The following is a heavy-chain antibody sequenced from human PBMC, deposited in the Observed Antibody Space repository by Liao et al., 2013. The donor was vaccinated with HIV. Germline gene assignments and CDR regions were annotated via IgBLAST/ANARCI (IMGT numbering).Heavy chain of an antibody. J-gene: IGHJ5*02. Sequence: QVQLQQWGAGLLKPSETLSLTCAVYGGSFSGYYWSWIRQPPGKGLEWIGEINHSGSTNYNPSLKSRVTISVDTSKNQFSLKLSSVTAADTAVYYCARGDRGYPRGWFDPWGQGTPGHRLL. CDR3: ARGDRGYPRGWFDP. CDR2: INHSGST. V-gene: IGHV4-34*01. D-gene: IGHD5-12*01. CDR1: GGSFSGYY.